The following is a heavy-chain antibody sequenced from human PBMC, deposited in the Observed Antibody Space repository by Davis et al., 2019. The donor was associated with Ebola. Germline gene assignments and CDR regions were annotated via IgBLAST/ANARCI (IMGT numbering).Heavy chain of an antibody. CDR1: GGTFSSYA. V-gene: IGHV1-69*13. Sequence: AASVKVSCKASGGTFSSYAISWVRQAPGQGLAWMGGIIPIFGTANYAQKFQGRVTITADESTSTAYMELSSLRSEDTAVYYCARGPVQLLPSWYFDLWGRGTLVTVSS. J-gene: IGHJ2*01. CDR3: ARGPVQLLPSWYFDL. D-gene: IGHD2-15*01. CDR2: IIPIFGTA.